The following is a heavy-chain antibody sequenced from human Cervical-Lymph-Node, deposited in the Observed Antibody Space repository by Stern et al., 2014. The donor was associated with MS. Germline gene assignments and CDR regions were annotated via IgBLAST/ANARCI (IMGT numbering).Heavy chain of an antibody. CDR1: GYTFTDFY. Sequence: VQLVESGTEVRKPGASVKVSCKASGYTFTDFYIHWVRQAPGQGLEWMGRISPNSGGTNYARKFQGRVTVTRDTSISTAYMDLRRLRWNDTAVYYCARDTPNDSSGFFRYWGQGTLVTVSS. CDR2: ISPNSGGT. D-gene: IGHD3-22*01. CDR3: ARDTPNDSSGFFRY. J-gene: IGHJ4*02. V-gene: IGHV1-2*06.